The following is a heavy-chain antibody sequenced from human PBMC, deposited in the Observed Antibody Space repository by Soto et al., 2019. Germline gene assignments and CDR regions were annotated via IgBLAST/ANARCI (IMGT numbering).Heavy chain of an antibody. V-gene: IGHV3-23*01. J-gene: IGHJ4*02. CDR2: ISGGGGST. CDR1: GFSFAGYA. CDR3: AKTETFNGYYNAFDY. D-gene: IGHD3-9*01. Sequence: LRLSCAASGFSFAGYALTWVRLAPGKGLEWVASISGGGGSTYYTDSVKGRFSISRDNSNRVVYLQMGSLTAGDTAVYYCAKTETFNGYYNAFDYWGQGTRVTVSS.